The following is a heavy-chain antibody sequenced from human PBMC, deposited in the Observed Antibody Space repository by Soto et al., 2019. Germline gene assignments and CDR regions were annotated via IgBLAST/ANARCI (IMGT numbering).Heavy chain of an antibody. V-gene: IGHV3-30-3*01. CDR1: GFNFSSYA. Sequence: SLRLSCAASGFNFSSYAMHWVRQAPGKGLEWVAVISYDGSNKYYADSVKGRFTISRDNSKNTLYLQMNSLRAEDTAVYYCARGSHRWLQYAGSDYWGQGTLVTVSS. CDR2: ISYDGSNK. CDR3: ARGSHRWLQYAGSDY. J-gene: IGHJ4*02. D-gene: IGHD5-12*01.